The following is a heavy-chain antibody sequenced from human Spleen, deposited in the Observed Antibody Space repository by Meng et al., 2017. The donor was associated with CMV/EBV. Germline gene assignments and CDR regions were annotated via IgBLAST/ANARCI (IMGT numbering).Heavy chain of an antibody. CDR3: ARGKGRSGPWDY. CDR2: INHSGST. D-gene: IGHD3-3*01. J-gene: IGHJ4*02. Sequence: QMQLQQWGAGLLTPSETLSLTCAVEGVSFNGYYWSWIPQPPGKGLECIGEINHSGSTNYNPSLKSRVTISVDTSKNQFSLKLSSVTAADTAVYYCARGKGRSGPWDYWGQGTLVTVSS. V-gene: IGHV4-34*01. CDR1: GVSFNGYY.